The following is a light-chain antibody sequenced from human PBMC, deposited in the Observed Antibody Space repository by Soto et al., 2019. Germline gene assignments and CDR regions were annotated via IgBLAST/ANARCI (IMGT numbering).Light chain of an antibody. J-gene: IGKJ1*01. V-gene: IGKV3-20*01. CDR1: QSVSSSY. CDR2: AAS. Sequence: EIVLTQSPGTLSLSPGERATLSCRASQSVSSSYLAWYQHKPGQAPRLLIYAASSRATGIPDRFSGSGSGTDYTLTISRLEAEDFAVYYCQHYGSSRTFGQGTKVEIK. CDR3: QHYGSSRT.